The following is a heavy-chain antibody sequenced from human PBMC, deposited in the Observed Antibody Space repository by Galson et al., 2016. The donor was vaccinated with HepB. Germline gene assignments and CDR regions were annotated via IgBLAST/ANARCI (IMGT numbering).Heavy chain of an antibody. CDR2: ISGTGGST. J-gene: IGHJ4*02. CDR1: GLTFSNYA. V-gene: IGHV3-23*01. CDR3: AKFYGSGSYYNFFGY. Sequence: SLRLSCAASGLTFSNYAMTWVRQAPGKGLEWVSGISGTGGSTYYADSVKGRFTISRDNSKNTLYLQMNSLRAEDTAVYYCAKFYGSGSYYNFFGYWGQGTLVTVSS. D-gene: IGHD3-10*01.